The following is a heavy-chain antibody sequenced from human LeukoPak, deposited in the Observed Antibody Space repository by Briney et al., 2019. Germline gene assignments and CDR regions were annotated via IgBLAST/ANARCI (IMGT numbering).Heavy chain of an antibody. V-gene: IGHV3-7*01. J-gene: IGHJ3*01. Sequence: PGGSLGLSCAASGFTLNGYLMSWVRQAPGRGLEWVANIKKDGSEESYLDSVKGRFTVSRDNAKNSLFLQMNSLRGEDTAVYYCARSNPNRNALDLWGQGTMVTISS. CDR1: GFTLNGYL. CDR2: IKKDGSEE. D-gene: IGHD1-14*01. CDR3: ARSNPNRNALDL.